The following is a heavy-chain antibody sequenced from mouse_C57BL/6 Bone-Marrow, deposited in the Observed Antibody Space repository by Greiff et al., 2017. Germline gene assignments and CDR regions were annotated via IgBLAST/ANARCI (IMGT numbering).Heavy chain of an antibody. J-gene: IGHJ2*01. D-gene: IGHD1-1*01. CDR1: GYTFTSYW. CDR2: IYPGSGST. Sequence: QVQLQQPGAELVKPGASVKMSCKASGYTFTSYWITWVKQRPGQGLEWIGDIYPGSGSTNYNEKFKSKATLTVDTSSSTAYMHLISLTSEDSAVYYYARRQVYYGSFDYWGQGATLTVSS. CDR3: ARRQVYYGSFDY. V-gene: IGHV1-55*01.